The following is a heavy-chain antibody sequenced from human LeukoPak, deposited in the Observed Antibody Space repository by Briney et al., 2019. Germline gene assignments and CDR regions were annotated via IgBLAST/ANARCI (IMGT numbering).Heavy chain of an antibody. J-gene: IGHJ4*02. CDR1: GGAISSYY. Sequence: PSETLSLNCTVSGGAISSYYWSWIRQPAGKGLEWIGRIYSSGSTNYNTSLKSRVTMSVDTSKNQFSLKLSSVTAADTAVYYCARDNEAAARAYDYWGQGTLVTVSS. CDR2: IYSSGST. CDR3: ARDNEAAARAYDY. D-gene: IGHD6-13*01. V-gene: IGHV4-4*07.